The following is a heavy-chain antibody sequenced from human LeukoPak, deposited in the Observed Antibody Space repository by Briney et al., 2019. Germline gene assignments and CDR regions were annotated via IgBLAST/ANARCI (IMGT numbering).Heavy chain of an antibody. J-gene: IGHJ1*01. D-gene: IGHD3-3*01. CDR1: GFTFSSYA. Sequence: GGTLRLSCAASGFTFSSYAMHWVRQAPGKGLEWVAVISYDGSNKYYADSVKGRFTISRDNSKNTLYLQMNSLRAEDTAVYYCARAEVLRFLEWSSYFQHWSQGTLVTVSS. CDR2: ISYDGSNK. CDR3: ARAEVLRFLEWSSYFQH. V-gene: IGHV3-30*04.